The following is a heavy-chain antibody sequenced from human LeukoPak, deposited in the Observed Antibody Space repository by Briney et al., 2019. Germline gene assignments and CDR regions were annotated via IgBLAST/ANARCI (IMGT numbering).Heavy chain of an antibody. CDR1: GGSTNGGNYY. CDR2: ISPSGNT. Sequence: PSETLSLTCTVSGGSTNGGNYYWTWLRQPAGKGLEWIGRISPSGNTNHNPSLTSRVTISVDTSKNQFSLKLNFVTAEDTAVYYCARVSYQEGVDYWGQGTLVTVSS. J-gene: IGHJ4*02. V-gene: IGHV4-61*02. CDR3: ARVSYQEGVDY. D-gene: IGHD2-2*01.